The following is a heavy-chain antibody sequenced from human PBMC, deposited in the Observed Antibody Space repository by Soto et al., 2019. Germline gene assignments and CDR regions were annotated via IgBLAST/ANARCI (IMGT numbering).Heavy chain of an antibody. CDR3: GRLEGLATISYYFDY. D-gene: IGHD3-9*01. V-gene: IGHV4-34*01. J-gene: IGHJ4*02. Sequence: PSETLSLTCAVHGGTFSGYYWTWIRQSPGKGLEWIGNVNLRGSTNYNPSLESRVTISVDTSKNQFSLKLMSLSAADTAVYYCGRLEGLATISYYFDYWGQGALVTSPQ. CDR2: VNLRGST. CDR1: GGTFSGYY.